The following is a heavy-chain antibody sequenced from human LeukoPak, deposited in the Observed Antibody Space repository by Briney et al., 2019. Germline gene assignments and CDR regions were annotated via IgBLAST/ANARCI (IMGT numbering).Heavy chain of an antibody. CDR2: ISYDGSNK. CDR3: ARLYDSSGYPEDY. V-gene: IGHV3-30-3*01. D-gene: IGHD3-22*01. J-gene: IGHJ4*02. CDR1: GFTFSSYA. Sequence: GGSLRLSCAASGFTFSSYAMSWVRQAPGKGLEWVAVISYDGSNKYYADSVKGRFTISRDNSKNTLYLQMNSLRAEDTAVYYCARLYDSSGYPEDYWGQGTLVTVSS.